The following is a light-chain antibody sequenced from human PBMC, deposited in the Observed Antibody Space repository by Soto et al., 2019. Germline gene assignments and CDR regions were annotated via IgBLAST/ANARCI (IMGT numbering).Light chain of an antibody. V-gene: IGLV2-14*01. CDR2: EVS. CDR3: SSCTRNIPYV. Sequence: QSVLTQPASVSGSPGQSITVSCTGTSSDPGDYNFVSWYRQRPGKAPQLIIYEVSHRPSGISNRFSGSKSGYTASLTISGLQVEDEADYYCSSCTRNIPYVFGSGTKLTVL. CDR1: SSDPGDYNF. J-gene: IGLJ1*01.